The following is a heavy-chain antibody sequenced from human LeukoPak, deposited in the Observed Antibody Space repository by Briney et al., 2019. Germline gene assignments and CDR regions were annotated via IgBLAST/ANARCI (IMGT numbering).Heavy chain of an antibody. V-gene: IGHV3-43D*03. Sequence: GGSLRLSCAASGFTFDDYAMHWVRQAPGKGLEWVSLISWDGGSTYYADSVKGRFTISRDNSKNSLYLQMNSLRAEDTALYYCAKDTHYSSGYYLDYWGQGTLVTVSS. CDR1: GFTFDDYA. CDR2: ISWDGGST. J-gene: IGHJ4*02. CDR3: AKDTHYSSGYYLDY. D-gene: IGHD3-22*01.